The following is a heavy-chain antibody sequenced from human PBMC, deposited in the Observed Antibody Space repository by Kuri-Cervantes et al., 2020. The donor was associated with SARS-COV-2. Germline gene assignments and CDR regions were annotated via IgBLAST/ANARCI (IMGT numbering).Heavy chain of an antibody. J-gene: IGHJ4*02. V-gene: IGHV3-30-3*01. CDR3: ARDWGVGLLELRSPDRIDY. Sequence: GESLKISCAASGFTFSSYAMHWVRQAPGKGLEWVAVISYDGSNKYYADSVKGRFTISRDNSKNTLYLQMNSLRAEDTAVYYCARDWGVGLLELRSPDRIDYWGQGTLVTVSS. CDR1: GFTFSSYA. D-gene: IGHD1-7*01. CDR2: ISYDGSNK.